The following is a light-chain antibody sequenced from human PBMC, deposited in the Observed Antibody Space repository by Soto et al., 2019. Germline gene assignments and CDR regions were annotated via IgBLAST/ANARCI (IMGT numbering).Light chain of an antibody. Sequence: QSALTQPASVSGSPGQSITISCTGTRSDVGGYNYVSWYQQHPGKAPKLMIYEVSNRPSGVSNRFSGSKSGNTASLTIYGLQAEDEADYYCSSYTITTTLVLFGGGTKLTVL. V-gene: IGLV2-14*01. CDR2: EVS. CDR1: RSDVGGYNY. CDR3: SSYTITTTLVL. J-gene: IGLJ3*02.